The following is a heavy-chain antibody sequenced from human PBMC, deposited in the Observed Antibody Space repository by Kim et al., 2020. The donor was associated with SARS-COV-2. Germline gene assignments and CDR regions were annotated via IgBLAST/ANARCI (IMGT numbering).Heavy chain of an antibody. D-gene: IGHD1-26*01. Sequence: GGSLRLSCADSGFTFSSYGMHWVRQAPGKGLEWVAVIRYDGSNKYYADSVKGRFTISRDNSKNTLYLQMNSLRAEDTAVYYCARDLLVGGTSYGMEVWGPGTTVTVSS. CDR2: IRYDGSNK. V-gene: IGHV3-33*08. CDR3: ARDLLVGGTSYGMEV. J-gene: IGHJ6*02. CDR1: GFTFSSYG.